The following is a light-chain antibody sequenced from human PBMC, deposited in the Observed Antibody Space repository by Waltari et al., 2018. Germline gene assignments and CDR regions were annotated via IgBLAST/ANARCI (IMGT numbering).Light chain of an antibody. Sequence: QSALTQPASVSGSPGQSITISCTGTSSNVGSYKFVSWYQQHPGKAPKVMIYEVTKRPSGVSNRFSCSKSCNTASLTISGLQAEDEADYYCCSYAGSSTYVFGTGTKVTVL. V-gene: IGLV2-23*02. CDR3: CSYAGSSTYV. CDR1: SSNVGSYKF. CDR2: EVT. J-gene: IGLJ1*01.